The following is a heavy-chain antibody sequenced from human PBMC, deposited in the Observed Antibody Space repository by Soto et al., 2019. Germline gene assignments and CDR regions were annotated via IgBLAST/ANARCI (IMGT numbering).Heavy chain of an antibody. V-gene: IGHV3-23*01. CDR2: ISGSGGST. D-gene: IGHD5-12*01. CDR3: AASGWLQLGGHFDY. CDR1: GFTFSSYA. Sequence: EVQLLESGGGLVQPGGSLRLSCAASGFTFSSYAMSWVRQAPGKGLEWVSAISGSGGSTYYADSVKGRFTICRDNSKNTLYLQMNSLRAEDTAVYYCAASGWLQLGGHFDYWGQGSLVTVSS. J-gene: IGHJ4*02.